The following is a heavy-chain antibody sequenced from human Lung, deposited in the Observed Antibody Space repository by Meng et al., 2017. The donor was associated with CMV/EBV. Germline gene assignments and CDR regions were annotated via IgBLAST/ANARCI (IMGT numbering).Heavy chain of an antibody. J-gene: IGHJ4*02. V-gene: IGHV3-30*02. CDR1: GLSTYG. CDR3: AKDGKSGGYFDY. D-gene: IGHD1-1*01. Sequence: QVQLGESGGGVGQPGGSLRLFCGASGLSTYGMHWVRQVPGKGLEWVAFIWFDGSSKYYADSVKGRFSISRDNSKNTLYLQMNSLRPEDTGVYYCAKDGKSGGYFDYWGQGTLVTVSS. CDR2: IWFDGSSK.